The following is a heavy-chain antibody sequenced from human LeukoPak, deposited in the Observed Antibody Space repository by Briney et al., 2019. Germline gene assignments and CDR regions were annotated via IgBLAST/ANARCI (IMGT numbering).Heavy chain of an antibody. CDR1: GGSFSGYY. CDR3: ARVPMVRGVIFDY. Sequence: SETLSLTCAVYGGSFSGYYWSWIRQPPGKGLEWIGEINHSGSTNYNPSLKSRVTISADTSKNQFSLKLSSVTAADTAVYYCARVPMVRGVIFDYWGQGTLVTVSS. D-gene: IGHD3-10*01. CDR2: INHSGST. J-gene: IGHJ4*02. V-gene: IGHV4-34*01.